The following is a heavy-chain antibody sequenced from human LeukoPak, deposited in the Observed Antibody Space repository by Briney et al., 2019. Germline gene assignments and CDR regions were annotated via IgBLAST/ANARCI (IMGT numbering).Heavy chain of an antibody. CDR3: ARVRGQWLSYFDL. V-gene: IGHV5-51*01. D-gene: IGHD6-19*01. CDR1: GYSFTSYW. CDR2: IYPGDSDT. J-gene: IGHJ2*01. Sequence: GESLKISCKGSGYSFTSYWIGWVRQMPGKGLEWMGIIYPGDSDTRCSPSFQGQVTISADKSISTAYLQWSSLKASDTAMYYCARVRGQWLSYFDLWGRGTLVTVSS.